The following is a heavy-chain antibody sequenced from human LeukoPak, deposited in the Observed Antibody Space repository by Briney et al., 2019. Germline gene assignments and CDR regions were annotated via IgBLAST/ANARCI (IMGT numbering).Heavy chain of an antibody. Sequence: PSETLSLTCAVYGGSFSGYYWSWIRQPPGKGLEWIGEINHSGSTNYNPSLKSRVTISVDTSKNQFSLRLTSVTAADTAVYYCGRGGIAAAASGIDYWGQGTLVALSS. CDR2: INHSGST. CDR1: GGSFSGYY. J-gene: IGHJ4*02. D-gene: IGHD6-13*01. CDR3: GRGGIAAAASGIDY. V-gene: IGHV4-34*01.